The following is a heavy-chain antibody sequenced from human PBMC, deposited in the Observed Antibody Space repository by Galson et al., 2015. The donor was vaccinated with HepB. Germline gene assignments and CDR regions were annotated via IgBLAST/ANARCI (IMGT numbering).Heavy chain of an antibody. CDR3: VKDWRWRNPVYGMNV. Sequence: SLRLSCAASGFSFNNFPMHWVRQAPGKGLEWVALTSHDDTYQYYADSVKGRFTISRDNSEDTLYLQMNSLRAEDTSVYYCVKDWRWRNPVYGMNVWGQGTTVTVSS. J-gene: IGHJ6*02. CDR1: GFSFNNFP. CDR2: TSHDDTYQ. D-gene: IGHD4-23*01. V-gene: IGHV3-30*18.